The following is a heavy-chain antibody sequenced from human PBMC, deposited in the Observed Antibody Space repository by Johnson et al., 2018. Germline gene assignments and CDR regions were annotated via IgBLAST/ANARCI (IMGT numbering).Heavy chain of an antibody. Sequence: QVQLVESGGGVVQPGGSLRLSCAASGFTFGNYGMHWVRQTPGKGLEWVAVIWYDGGNKYYTDSVMGRFTISRENSKNTLYLQMNSLRAEDTAVYYCAGDAGRGWGEYFQHWGQGTLVTVSS. J-gene: IGHJ1*01. V-gene: IGHV3-33*01. D-gene: IGHD6-19*01. CDR3: AGDAGRGWGEYFQH. CDR2: IWYDGGNK. CDR1: GFTFGNYG.